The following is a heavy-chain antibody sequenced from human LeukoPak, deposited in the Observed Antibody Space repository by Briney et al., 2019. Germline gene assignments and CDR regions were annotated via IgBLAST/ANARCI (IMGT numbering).Heavy chain of an antibody. V-gene: IGHV3-21*01. CDR2: ISSSSSYI. CDR3: ARDRQKGYSYGLDY. D-gene: IGHD5-18*01. Sequence: GGSLRLSCAASGFTFSSYSMNWVRQAPGKGLEWVSSISSSSSYIYYADSVKGRFTISRDNAKNSLYLQMNSLRAEDTAVYYCARDRQKGYSYGLDYWGQGTLVTVSS. CDR1: GFTFSSYS. J-gene: IGHJ4*02.